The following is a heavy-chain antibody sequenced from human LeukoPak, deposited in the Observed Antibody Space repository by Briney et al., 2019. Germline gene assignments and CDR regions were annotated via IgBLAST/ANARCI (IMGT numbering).Heavy chain of an antibody. V-gene: IGHV3-30-3*01. CDR1: GFTFSSYA. D-gene: IGHD3-10*01. Sequence: GGSLRLSCAASGFTFSSYAMHWVRQAPGKGLGWVAVISYDGSNKYYADSVKGRFTISRDNSKNTLYLQMNSLRAEDTAVYYCARDLGYGSGSYDYWGQGTLVTVSS. J-gene: IGHJ4*02. CDR3: ARDLGYGSGSYDY. CDR2: ISYDGSNK.